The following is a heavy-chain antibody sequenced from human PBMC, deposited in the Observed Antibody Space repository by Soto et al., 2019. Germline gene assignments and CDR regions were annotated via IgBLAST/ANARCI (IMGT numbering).Heavy chain of an antibody. J-gene: IGHJ4*02. CDR1: GGSISSGGYS. CDR3: ARDNMGVPFDY. CDR2: IYYSGST. Sequence: SETLSLTCAVSGGSISSGGYSWSWIRQPPGKGLEWIGYIYYSGSTNYNPSLKSRVTISVDTSKNQFSLKLSSVTAADTAVYYCARDNMGVPFDYWGQGTLVTGSS. D-gene: IGHD3-16*01. V-gene: IGHV4-61*08.